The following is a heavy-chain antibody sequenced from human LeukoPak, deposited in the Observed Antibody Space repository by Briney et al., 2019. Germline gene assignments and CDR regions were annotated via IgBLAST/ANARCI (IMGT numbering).Heavy chain of an antibody. CDR3: AKEASYCTNGVCYSRIFDT. CDR1: GFTFSSYA. J-gene: IGHJ5*02. CDR2: ISGSGGST. V-gene: IGHV3-23*01. D-gene: IGHD2-8*01. Sequence: PRGSLGLSCAASGFTFSSYAMSWVRQAPGKGLEWVSAISGSGGSTFYADSVKGRFTMSRDNSKNTLYLQMNSLRAEDTAVYYCAKEASYCTNGVCYSRIFDTWGQGTLVTVSS.